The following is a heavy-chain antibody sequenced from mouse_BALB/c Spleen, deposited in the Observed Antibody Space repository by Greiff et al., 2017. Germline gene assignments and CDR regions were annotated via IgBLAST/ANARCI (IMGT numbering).Heavy chain of an antibody. V-gene: IGHV7-3*02. CDR3: ARDYYYGSSPPYAMDY. J-gene: IGHJ4*01. Sequence: EVMLVESGGGLVQPGGSLRLSCATSGFTFTDYYMSWVRQPPGKALEWLGFIRNKANGYTTEYSASVKGRFTISRDNSQSILYLQMNTLRAEDSATYYCARDYYYGSSPPYAMDYWGQGTSVTVSS. CDR2: IRNKANGYTT. D-gene: IGHD1-1*01. CDR1: GFTFTDYY.